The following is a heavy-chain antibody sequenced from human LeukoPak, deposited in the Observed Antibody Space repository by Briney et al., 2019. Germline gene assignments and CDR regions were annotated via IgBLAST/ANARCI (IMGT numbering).Heavy chain of an antibody. Sequence: PGRSLRLSCAASGFTFSSYAMHWVRQAPGKGLEWVAVISYDGSNKYYADSVKGRFTISRDNSKNTLYLQMNSLRAEDTAVYYCARGEKGRYSSGWYYFDYWGQGTLVTVSS. D-gene: IGHD6-19*01. CDR2: ISYDGSNK. V-gene: IGHV3-30-3*01. CDR1: GFTFSSYA. J-gene: IGHJ4*02. CDR3: ARGEKGRYSSGWYYFDY.